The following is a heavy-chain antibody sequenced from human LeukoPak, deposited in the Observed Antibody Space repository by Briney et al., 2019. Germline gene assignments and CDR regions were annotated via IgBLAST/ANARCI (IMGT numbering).Heavy chain of an antibody. Sequence: GGSLRLSCAASGFTFHDHAMHWVRQVPGKGLEWVSSITWDSGRIGYADSVKGRFTISRDNSKNTLYLQMNSLRAEDTAVYYCAKDRFIRTRGWDYWGQGTLVTVSS. J-gene: IGHJ4*02. CDR2: ITWDSGRI. CDR1: GFTFHDHA. CDR3: AKDRFIRTRGWDY. V-gene: IGHV3-9*01. D-gene: IGHD6-19*01.